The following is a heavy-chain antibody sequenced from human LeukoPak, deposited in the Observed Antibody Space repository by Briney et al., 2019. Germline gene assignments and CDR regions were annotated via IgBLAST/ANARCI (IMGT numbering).Heavy chain of an antibody. CDR1: GFTFRTYT. V-gene: IGHV3-21*01. CDR2: VIGDSSYK. J-gene: IGHJ4*02. Sequence: GGSLRLSCAASGFTFRTYTMHWVRQAPGTGLEWVSCVIGDSSYKFYSDSVKGRFTVSRDNAKNSLYLQMNSLRAEDTAVYYCARETTTKTEFDYWGQGTLVTVSS. D-gene: IGHD1-14*01. CDR3: ARETTTKTEFDY.